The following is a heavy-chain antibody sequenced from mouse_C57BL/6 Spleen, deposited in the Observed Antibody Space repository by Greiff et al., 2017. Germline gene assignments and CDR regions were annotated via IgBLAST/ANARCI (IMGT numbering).Heavy chain of an antibody. CDR1: GYTFTSYW. Sequence: QVQLQQPGAELVKPGASVKLSCKASGYTFTSYWMHWVKQRPGQGLEWIGMIHPNSGSTNYNEKFKSKATLTVDKSSSTAYMQLSSLTSEDSAVYYCARGGMVVAGGYAMDYWGQGTSVTVSS. D-gene: IGHD1-1*01. CDR2: IHPNSGST. V-gene: IGHV1-64*01. J-gene: IGHJ4*01. CDR3: ARGGMVVAGGYAMDY.